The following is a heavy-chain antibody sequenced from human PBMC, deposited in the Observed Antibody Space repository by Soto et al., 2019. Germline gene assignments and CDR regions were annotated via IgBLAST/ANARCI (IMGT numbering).Heavy chain of an antibody. CDR1: GFTFSSYG. V-gene: IGHV3-33*01. CDR2: IWYDGSNK. J-gene: IGHJ6*03. Sequence: GGSLRLSCAASGFTFSSYGMHWVRQAPGKGLEWVAVIWYDGSNKYYADSVKGRFTISRDNSKNTLYLQMNSLRAEDTAVYYCARETTFDYYYYMDVWGKGTTVTVSS. D-gene: IGHD4-17*01. CDR3: ARETTFDYYYYMDV.